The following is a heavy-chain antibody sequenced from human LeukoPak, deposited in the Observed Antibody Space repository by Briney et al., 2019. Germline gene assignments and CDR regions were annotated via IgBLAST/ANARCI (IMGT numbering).Heavy chain of an antibody. CDR1: GYTFTVYY. D-gene: IGHD2-21*01. Sequence: ASVKVSCTASGYTFTVYYMHRVRHAHGQGLEGMGWSKPNSGGGNYAQKIQGRVSMSRDTAISAAYMELSRLKSDVTAGYCWSRGTSYYSNYWGQRTLVTVSS. CDR2: SKPNSGGG. CDR3: SRGTSYYSNY. J-gene: IGHJ4*02. V-gene: IGHV1-2*02.